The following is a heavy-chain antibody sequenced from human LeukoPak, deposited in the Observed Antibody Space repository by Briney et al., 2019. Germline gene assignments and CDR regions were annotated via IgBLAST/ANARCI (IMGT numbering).Heavy chain of an antibody. CDR2: IYYSGST. J-gene: IGHJ4*02. CDR3: ARGGSSSSFGHSDY. CDR1: GGSISSYY. V-gene: IGHV4-59*12. Sequence: PSETLSLTCTVSGGSISSYYWSWIRQPPGKGLEWIGYIYYSGSTNYNPSLKSRVTISVDTSKNQFSLKLSSVTAADTAVYYCARGGSSSSFGHSDYWGQGTLVTVSS. D-gene: IGHD6-13*01.